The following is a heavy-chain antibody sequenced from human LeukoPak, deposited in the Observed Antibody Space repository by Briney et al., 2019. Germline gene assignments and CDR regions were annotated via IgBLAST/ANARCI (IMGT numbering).Heavy chain of an antibody. D-gene: IGHD1-1*01. V-gene: IGHV3-11*06. CDR1: GFTFSDYY. Sequence: GGSLRLSCAASGFTFSDYYMSWIRQAPGKGLEWVSSISSSSSYIYYADSVKGRFTISRDNAKNSLYLQMNSLRAEDTAVYYCARVLNWNHAFDIWGQGTMVTVSS. J-gene: IGHJ3*02. CDR3: ARVLNWNHAFDI. CDR2: ISSSSSYI.